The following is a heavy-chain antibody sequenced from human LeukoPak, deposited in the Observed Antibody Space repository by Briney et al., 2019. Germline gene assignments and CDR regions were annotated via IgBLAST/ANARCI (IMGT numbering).Heavy chain of an antibody. V-gene: IGHV4-34*01. CDR2: INHSGST. Sequence: SETLSLTCAVYGGSFSGYYWSWIRQPPGKGLEWIGEINHSGSTNYNPSLKSRVTISVDTSKNQFSLKLSSVTAADTAVYYCARVVVPAATLIDPWGQGTLVTVSS. CDR1: GGSFSGYY. J-gene: IGHJ5*02. CDR3: ARVVVPAATLIDP. D-gene: IGHD2-2*01.